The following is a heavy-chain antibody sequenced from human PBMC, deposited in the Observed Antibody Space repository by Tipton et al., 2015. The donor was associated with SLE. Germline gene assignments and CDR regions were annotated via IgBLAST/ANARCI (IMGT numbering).Heavy chain of an antibody. CDR2: IYYSGST. D-gene: IGHD4-23*01. V-gene: IGHV4-59*01. CDR3: ARDLTLDY. CDR1: GGSISSYY. J-gene: IGHJ4*02. Sequence: TLSLTCTVSGGSISSYYWSWIRQPPGRGLEWIGYIYYSGSTNYNPSLKSRVTISVDTSKNQFSLKLSSVTAADTAVYYCARDLTLDYWGQGTLVTVSS.